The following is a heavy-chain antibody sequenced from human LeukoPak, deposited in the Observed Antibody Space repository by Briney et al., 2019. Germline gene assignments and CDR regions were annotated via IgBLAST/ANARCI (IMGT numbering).Heavy chain of an antibody. D-gene: IGHD3-22*01. CDR3: ARGRLVVITT. V-gene: IGHV4-34*01. CDR1: GGSFSGYY. J-gene: IGHJ5*02. CDR2: INHSGST. Sequence: SETLSLTCAVYGGSFSGYYWSWIRQPPGKGLEWIGEINHSGSTNYNPSLKSLVTISVDTSKNQFSLKLSSVTAADTAVYYCARGRLVVITTWGQGTLVTVSS.